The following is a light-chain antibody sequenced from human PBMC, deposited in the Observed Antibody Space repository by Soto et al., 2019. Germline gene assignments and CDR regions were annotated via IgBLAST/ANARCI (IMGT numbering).Light chain of an antibody. CDR2: DAS. J-gene: IGKJ4*01. V-gene: IGKV3-11*01. CDR3: QHRYSWPLT. CDR1: QSVSIY. Sequence: EIVLTQSPATLSLSPGERATLSCRASQSVSIYLAWYQHRPGQAPRLLIYDASNRATGIPARFSGSGSGTDFSLTIRSLEPEDFAVYYCQHRYSWPLTFGGGTRVEIK.